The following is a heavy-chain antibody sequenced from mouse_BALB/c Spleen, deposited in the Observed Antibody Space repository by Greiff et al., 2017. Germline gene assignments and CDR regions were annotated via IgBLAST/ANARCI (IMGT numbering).Heavy chain of an antibody. Sequence: VQLQQSGAELVRPGTSVKVSCKASGYAFTNYLIEWVKQRPGQGLEWIGVINPGSGGTNYNEKFKGKATLTADKSSSTAYMQLSSLTSDDSAVYFCARNSRQLGGYDYWGQGTSVTVSS. D-gene: IGHD3-2*01. J-gene: IGHJ4*01. V-gene: IGHV1-54*01. CDR3: ARNSRQLGGYDY. CDR2: INPGSGGT. CDR1: GYAFTNYL.